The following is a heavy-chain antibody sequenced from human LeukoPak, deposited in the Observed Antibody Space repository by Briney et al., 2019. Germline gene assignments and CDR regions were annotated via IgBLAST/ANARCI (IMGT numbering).Heavy chain of an antibody. CDR2: IRYDGSNK. V-gene: IGHV3-30*02. Sequence: GGSLRLSCAASGFTFRSYGMHWVRQAPGKGLEWVAYIRYDGSNKYYADSVKGRFTISRDNSKNTLYLQMNSLRAEDTAVYYCAKEIGAARPRYYFDYWGQGTLVTVSS. CDR3: AKEIGAARPRYYFDY. CDR1: GFTFRSYG. D-gene: IGHD6-6*01. J-gene: IGHJ4*02.